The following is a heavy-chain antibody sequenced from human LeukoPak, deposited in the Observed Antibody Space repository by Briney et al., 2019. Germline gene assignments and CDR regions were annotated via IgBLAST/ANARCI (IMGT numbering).Heavy chain of an antibody. CDR3: ARADLGYDFWSGYYPISFIAHFDY. CDR1: GFTFSSYS. CDR2: ISSSSSTI. J-gene: IGHJ4*02. Sequence: SGGSLRLSCAASGFTFSSYSMNWVRQAPGKGLEWVSYISSSSSTIYYADSVKGRFTISRDNAKNSLYLQMNSLRAEDTAVYYCARADLGYDFWSGYYPISFIAHFDYWGQGTLVTVSS. D-gene: IGHD3-3*01. V-gene: IGHV3-48*01.